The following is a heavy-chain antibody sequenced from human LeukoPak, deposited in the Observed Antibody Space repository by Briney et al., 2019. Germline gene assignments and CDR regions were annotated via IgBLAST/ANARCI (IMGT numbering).Heavy chain of an antibody. D-gene: IGHD3-3*02. Sequence: PGGSLRLSCAASGFTFSSYAMHWVRQAPGKGLEYVSAISSNGGSTYYADSVKGRFTISRDNSKNTLYLQMNSLRAEDTAVYYCARGLLASGDYWGQGTLVTVSS. CDR3: ARGLLASGDY. J-gene: IGHJ4*02. V-gene: IGHV3-64*02. CDR2: ISSNGGST. CDR1: GFTFSSYA.